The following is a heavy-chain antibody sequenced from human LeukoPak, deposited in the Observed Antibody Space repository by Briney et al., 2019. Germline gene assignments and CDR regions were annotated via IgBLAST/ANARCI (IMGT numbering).Heavy chain of an antibody. CDR3: TTAPYGNYYYYYMDV. D-gene: IGHD4-17*01. V-gene: IGHV3-15*01. Sequence: GGSLRLSCAASGFTFSSYSMMWVRQAPGKGLEWVGRIKSKTDSGTTDYSAPVKGRFTITRDDSKDTLYLQMNSLQTEDTALYYCTTAPYGNYYYYYMDVWGKGTTVTVSS. J-gene: IGHJ6*03. CDR1: GFTFSSYS. CDR2: IKSKTDSGTT.